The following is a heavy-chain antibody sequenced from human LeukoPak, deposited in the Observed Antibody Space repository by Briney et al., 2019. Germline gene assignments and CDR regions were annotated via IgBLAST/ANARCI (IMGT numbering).Heavy chain of an antibody. J-gene: IGHJ5*02. Sequence: PGGSLRLSCAASGFTFSSYSMNWVRQAPGKGLEWVSGISGSGGTTYYADSVKGRFTISRDNSKNTLYLQMNSLRAEDTAIYYCAKDFGVVIAHNWVDPWGRGTLVTVSS. CDR3: AKDFGVVIAHNWVDP. CDR1: GFTFSSYS. CDR2: ISGSGGTT. V-gene: IGHV3-23*01. D-gene: IGHD3-3*01.